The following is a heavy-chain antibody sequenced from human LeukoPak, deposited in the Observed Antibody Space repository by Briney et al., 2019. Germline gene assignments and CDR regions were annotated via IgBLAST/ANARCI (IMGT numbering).Heavy chain of an antibody. V-gene: IGHV3-9*01. D-gene: IGHD2-2*01. CDR2: ISWNSGSI. CDR3: AKDRADCSSTSCYRTYYYYGMDV. CDR1: GFTFDDYA. J-gene: IGHJ6*02. Sequence: GGSLRLFCAASGFTFDDYAMHWVRQAPGKGLEWVSGISWNSGSIGYADSVKGRFTISRDNAKNSLYLQMNSLRVEDTALYYCAKDRADCSSTSCYRTYYYYGMDVWGQGTTVTVSS.